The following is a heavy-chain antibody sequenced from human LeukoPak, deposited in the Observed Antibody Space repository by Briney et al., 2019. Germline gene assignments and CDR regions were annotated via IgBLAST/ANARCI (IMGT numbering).Heavy chain of an antibody. V-gene: IGHV1-69*05. CDR2: IIPIFGTA. D-gene: IGHD1-26*01. Sequence: GASVKVSCKASGGTFSSYAISWVRQAPGQGLEWMGGIIPIFGTANYAQKFQGRVTITTDESTSTAYMELSSLRSEDTAVYYCAKALRSKNYYYYGMDVWGQGTTVTVSS. CDR1: GGTFSSYA. J-gene: IGHJ6*02. CDR3: AKALRSKNYYYYGMDV.